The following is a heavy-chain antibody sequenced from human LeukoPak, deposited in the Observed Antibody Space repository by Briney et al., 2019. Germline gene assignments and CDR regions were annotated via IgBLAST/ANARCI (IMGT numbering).Heavy chain of an antibody. CDR2: INSDGSIT. Sequence: GGSLRLSCAASEFTFSSYWMHWVRQAPGKGLVWVSRINSDGSITTYADSVKGRFTISRDNAKNTLYLQMNSLRAEDTAVYYCAREVAYYGSGRSIDYWGQGTLVTVSS. V-gene: IGHV3-74*01. CDR3: AREVAYYGSGRSIDY. J-gene: IGHJ4*02. CDR1: EFTFSSYW. D-gene: IGHD3-10*01.